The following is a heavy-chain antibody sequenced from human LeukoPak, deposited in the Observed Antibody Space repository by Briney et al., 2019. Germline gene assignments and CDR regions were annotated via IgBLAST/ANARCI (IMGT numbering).Heavy chain of an antibody. CDR1: GFTFSSYG. D-gene: IGHD3-16*01. J-gene: IGHJ4*02. CDR3: ATLGGSDY. Sequence: PGGSLRLSCAASGFTFSSYGMHWVRQAPGNGLEWVAVISYDGSNKYYADSVKGRFTISRDNSKNTLYLQMNSLRAEDTAVYYCATLGGSDYWGQGTLVTVSS. V-gene: IGHV3-30*03. CDR2: ISYDGSNK.